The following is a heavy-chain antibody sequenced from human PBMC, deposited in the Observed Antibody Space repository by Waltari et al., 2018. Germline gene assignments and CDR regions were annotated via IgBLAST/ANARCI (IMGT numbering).Heavy chain of an antibody. V-gene: IGHV3-11*01. CDR3: ARAREHSSDFWNGYSYYFDQ. D-gene: IGHD3-3*01. CDR1: GFSFSDYY. J-gene: IGHJ4*02. Sequence: QVQLVESGGGLVKPGGSLRLSCTAAGFSFSDYYMSWIRQAPGKGLEWISYMDSGGSAIHYADSVEGRFTISRDNAKNSLYLQMISLRADDTAVYYCARAREHSSDFWNGYSYYFDQWGQGTLV. CDR2: MDSGGSAI.